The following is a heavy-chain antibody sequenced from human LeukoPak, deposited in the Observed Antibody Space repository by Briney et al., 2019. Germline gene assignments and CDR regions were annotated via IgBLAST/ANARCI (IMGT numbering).Heavy chain of an antibody. CDR2: IYYSGST. Sequence: SETLSLTCTVSGGSISTTGYYWAWIRQPPGKGLQWIASIYYSGSTNYNPSLKSRVTISVDTSKNQFSLKLSSVTAADTAVYYCARNTYCGGDCYSSPFDYWGQGTLVTVSS. CDR1: GGSISTTGYY. CDR3: ARNTYCGGDCYSSPFDY. D-gene: IGHD2-21*02. V-gene: IGHV4-39*07. J-gene: IGHJ4*02.